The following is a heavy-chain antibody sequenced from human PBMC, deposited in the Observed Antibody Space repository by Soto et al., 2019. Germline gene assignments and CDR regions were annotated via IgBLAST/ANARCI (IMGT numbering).Heavy chain of an antibody. V-gene: IGHV4-59*01. Sequence: QVQLQESGPGLVKPSETLSLTCTVSGGSISSYYWSWIRQPPGKGLEWIGYIYYSGSTNYNPSLKIRVTISVDTSKNQFSLKLSSVTAADTAVYYCARVESVYYYDSSGYFDYWGQGTLVTVSS. J-gene: IGHJ4*02. D-gene: IGHD3-22*01. CDR3: ARVESVYYYDSSGYFDY. CDR2: IYYSGST. CDR1: GGSISSYY.